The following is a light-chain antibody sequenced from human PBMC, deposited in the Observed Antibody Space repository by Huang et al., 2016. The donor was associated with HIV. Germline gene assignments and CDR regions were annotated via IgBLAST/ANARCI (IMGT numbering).Light chain of an antibody. J-gene: IGKJ1*01. CDR3: QQYNNWPRT. Sequence: EIVMTQSPATLSVFPGERATLPCRASQSVSSNLAWYQQKPGQAPRLLIYAASTRATGIPGRFSGSGSGTEFTLTISSLQSEDFAVYYCQQYNNWPRTFGQGTKVEI. CDR2: AAS. CDR1: QSVSSN. V-gene: IGKV3-15*01.